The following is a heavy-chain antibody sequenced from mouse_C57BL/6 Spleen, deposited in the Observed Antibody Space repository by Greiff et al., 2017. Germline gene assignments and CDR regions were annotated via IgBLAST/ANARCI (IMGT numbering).Heavy chain of an antibody. CDR2: INPNNGGT. Sequence: VQLQQPGPELVKPGASVKISCKASGYTFTDYYMNWVKQSPGKSLEWIGDINPNNGGTSYNQKFKGKATLTVDKSSSTAYMELRSLTSEGSAVYYCARLEWYFDVWGTGTTVTVSS. V-gene: IGHV1-26*01. CDR1: GYTFTDYY. J-gene: IGHJ1*03. CDR3: ARLEWYFDV.